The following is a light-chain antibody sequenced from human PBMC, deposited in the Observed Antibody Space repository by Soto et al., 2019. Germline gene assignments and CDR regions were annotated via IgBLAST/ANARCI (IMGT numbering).Light chain of an antibody. J-gene: IGLJ1*01. CDR1: TSNIGTFY. Sequence: QSVLTQPPSTSSTPGQTVTISCSGSTSNIGTFYVYWYQHLPGTAPKLLIYIGDQRASGVSDRFSASKSGTSASLAISGLRSYDEADYYCAAWDDNLNAYVFGSGTKLTVL. CDR2: IGD. V-gene: IGLV1-47*02. CDR3: AAWDDNLNAYV.